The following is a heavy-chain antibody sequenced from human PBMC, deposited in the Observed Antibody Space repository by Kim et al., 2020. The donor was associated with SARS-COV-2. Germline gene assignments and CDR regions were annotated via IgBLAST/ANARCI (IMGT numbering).Heavy chain of an antibody. CDR2: ISSSSSYI. Sequence: GSLRLSCAASGFTFSSYSMNWVRQAPGKGLEWVSSISSSSSYIYYADSVKGRFTISRDNAKNSLYLQMNSLRAEDTAVYYCARALEVVAATYYYYGMDVWGQGTTVTVSS. D-gene: IGHD2-15*01. V-gene: IGHV3-21*01. J-gene: IGHJ6*02. CDR3: ARALEVVAATYYYYGMDV. CDR1: GFTFSSYS.